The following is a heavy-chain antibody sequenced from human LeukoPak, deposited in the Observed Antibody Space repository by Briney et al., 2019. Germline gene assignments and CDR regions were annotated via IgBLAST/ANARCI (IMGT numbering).Heavy chain of an antibody. CDR3: ARVDSSGYVPINDAFDI. CDR2: IFTTGST. V-gene: IGHV4-61*02. CDR1: GASISSGNYY. Sequence: SETLSLTCTVSGASISSGNYYWSWIRQPAGKGLEWIGRIFTTGSTHYSPSLKSRVTISVDTSKNQFSLKLSSVTAADTAVYYCARVDSSGYVPINDAFDIWGQGTMATVSS. J-gene: IGHJ3*02. D-gene: IGHD3-22*01.